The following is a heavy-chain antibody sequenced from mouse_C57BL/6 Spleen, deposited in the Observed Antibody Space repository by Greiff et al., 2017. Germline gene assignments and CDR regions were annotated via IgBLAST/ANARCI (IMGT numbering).Heavy chain of an antibody. V-gene: IGHV10-3*01. CDR1: GFTFNTYA. D-gene: IGHD2-4*01. CDR3: VRRGDYDGIFAY. Sequence: ELNVVESGGGLVQPKGSLKLSCAASGFTFNTYAMHWVRQAPGKGLEWVARIRSKSSNYATYYADSGKDRFTISRDDSQSMLYLQMNNLKTEDTAMYYCVRRGDYDGIFAYWGQGTLVTVSA. CDR2: IRSKSSNYAT. J-gene: IGHJ3*01.